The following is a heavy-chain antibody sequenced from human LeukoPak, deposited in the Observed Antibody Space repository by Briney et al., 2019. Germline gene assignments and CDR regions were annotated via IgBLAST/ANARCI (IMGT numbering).Heavy chain of an antibody. Sequence: PGGFLRLSCAASGFTFSSYSMNWVRQAPGKGLEWVSSISSSSSYIYYADSVKGRFTISRDNAKNSLYLQMNSLRAEDTAVYYCARGDYDSSGYYYIYWGQGTLVTVSS. D-gene: IGHD3-22*01. CDR3: ARGDYDSSGYYYIY. CDR2: ISSSSSYI. V-gene: IGHV3-21*01. J-gene: IGHJ4*02. CDR1: GFTFSSYS.